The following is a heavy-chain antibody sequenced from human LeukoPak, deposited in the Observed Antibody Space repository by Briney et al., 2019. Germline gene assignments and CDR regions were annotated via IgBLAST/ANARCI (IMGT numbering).Heavy chain of an antibody. Sequence: PGGSLRLSCGASGFTFSSYWMSWVRQAPGKGLEWVANIKQDGSEKYYVDSAKGRFTISRDNAKNSLYLQMNSLRAEDTAVYYCARRTLAAYYFDYWGQGTLVTVSS. V-gene: IGHV3-7*01. D-gene: IGHD6-25*01. CDR3: ARRTLAAYYFDY. J-gene: IGHJ4*02. CDR1: GFTFSSYW. CDR2: IKQDGSEK.